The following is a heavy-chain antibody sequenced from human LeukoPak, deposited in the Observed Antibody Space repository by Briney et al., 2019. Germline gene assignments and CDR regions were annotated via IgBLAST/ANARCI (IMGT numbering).Heavy chain of an antibody. CDR3: ARVERSSGWVDY. CDR1: GGSISSYY. J-gene: IGHJ4*02. Sequence: PSETLSLTCTVSGGSISSYYWSWIRQPAGKGLEWIGRIYTSGSTNYNPSLKSRVTISVDKSKNQFSLKLSSVTAADTAVYYCARVERSSGWVDYWGQGTLVTVSS. D-gene: IGHD6-19*01. V-gene: IGHV4-4*07. CDR2: IYTSGST.